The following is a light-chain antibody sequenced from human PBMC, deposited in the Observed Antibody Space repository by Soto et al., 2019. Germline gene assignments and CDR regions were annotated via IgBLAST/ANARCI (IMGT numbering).Light chain of an antibody. CDR1: QSVSSSY. CDR3: QQYGSSFWT. V-gene: IGKV3-20*01. Sequence: EIVVTQSPGTLALSPGERATLSCRASQSVSSSYLAWYQQKPGQAPRLLIYGASSRATGIPDRFSGSGSGTDFTLTISRLEPEDFAVYYCQQYGSSFWTFGQGTKV. CDR2: GAS. J-gene: IGKJ1*01.